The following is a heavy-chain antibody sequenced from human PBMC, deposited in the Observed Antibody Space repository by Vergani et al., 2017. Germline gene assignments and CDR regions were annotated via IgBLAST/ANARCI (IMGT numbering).Heavy chain of an antibody. CDR3: AKHFRGWGIDY. J-gene: IGHJ4*02. V-gene: IGHV3-30*02. CDR2: IQFDGSNQ. Sequence: QVQLVESGGGVVQRGGSLRLSCATSGFTLSNYDMQWIRQGPGKGLEFVAFIQFDGSNQYYADSVKGRFTLSRDFSKTTLYLQMNSLRTDDTATDYCAKHFRGWGIDYWGQGTQVIVSS. CDR1: GFTLSNYD. D-gene: IGHD3-16*01.